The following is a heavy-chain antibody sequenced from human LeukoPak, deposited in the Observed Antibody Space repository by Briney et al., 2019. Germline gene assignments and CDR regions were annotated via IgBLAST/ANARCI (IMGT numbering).Heavy chain of an antibody. CDR1: GFTFSDYY. Sequence: GGSLRLSCAACGFTFSDYYMSWIRQAPGKGLEWISYISSSSSYTNYADSVKGRFTISRDNAKNSLYLQMNSLRAEDTAVYYCARDTKRFQKYYFDYWGQGTLVTVSS. CDR3: ARDTKRFQKYYFDY. J-gene: IGHJ4*02. D-gene: IGHD3-3*01. CDR2: ISSSSSYT. V-gene: IGHV3-11*06.